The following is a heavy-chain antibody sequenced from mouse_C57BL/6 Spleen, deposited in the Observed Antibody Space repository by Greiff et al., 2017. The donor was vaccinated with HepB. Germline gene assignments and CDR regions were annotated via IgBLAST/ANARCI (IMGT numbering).Heavy chain of an antibody. CDR1: GYTFTSYG. CDR3: ARKGVTTPRDYAMDY. Sequence: QVQLQQSGAELARPGASVKLSCKASGYTFTSYGISWVKQRTGQGLEWIGEIYPRSGNTYYNEKFKGKATLTADKSSSTAYMELRSLTSEDSAVYFWARKGVTTPRDYAMDYWGQGTSVTVSS. V-gene: IGHV1-81*01. J-gene: IGHJ4*01. D-gene: IGHD1-1*01. CDR2: IYPRSGNT.